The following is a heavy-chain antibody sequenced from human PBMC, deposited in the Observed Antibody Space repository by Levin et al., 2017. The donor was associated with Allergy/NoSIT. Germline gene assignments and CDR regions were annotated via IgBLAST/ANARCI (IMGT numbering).Heavy chain of an antibody. D-gene: IGHD6-19*01. Sequence: GESLKISCAASGFTFSNFGIHWVHQAPGKGLEWVSAIWYDGSNKYYRDSVKGRFTISIDNSKNTLYLQMDSLRVEDTAVYYCARDRYSAVAGIDWTHPLDYWGQGTLVTVSS. CDR1: GFTFSNFG. CDR3: ARDRYSAVAGIDWTHPLDY. V-gene: IGHV3-33*01. J-gene: IGHJ4*02. CDR2: IWYDGSNK.